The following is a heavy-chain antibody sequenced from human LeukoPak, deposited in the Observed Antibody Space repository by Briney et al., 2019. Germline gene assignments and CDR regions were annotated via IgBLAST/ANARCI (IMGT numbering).Heavy chain of an antibody. CDR2: ISSSSSYI. J-gene: IGHJ4*02. Sequence: GGSLRLSCAASGFTFSSYSMNWVRQAPGKGLEWVSSISSSSSYIYYADSMKGRFTISRDNAKNSLYLQMNSLRAEDTAVYYCARDQYCSSTSCYTYFDYWGQGTLVTVSS. D-gene: IGHD2-2*02. V-gene: IGHV3-21*01. CDR3: ARDQYCSSTSCYTYFDY. CDR1: GFTFSSYS.